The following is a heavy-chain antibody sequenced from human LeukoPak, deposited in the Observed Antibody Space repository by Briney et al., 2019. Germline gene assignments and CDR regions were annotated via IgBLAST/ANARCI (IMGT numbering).Heavy chain of an antibody. CDR3: GRETDFGVVTN. J-gene: IGHJ4*02. V-gene: IGHV6-1*01. CDR1: GDSVSSNGAS. CDR2: TYYRSQQWHS. D-gene: IGHD3-3*01. Sequence: SPTLSLTCAISGDSVSSNGASWNWIRQSPSRGLEWLGRTYYRSQQWHSDYAPSVKGRITLNPDTSKNQFSLQLNSMTPKDTAVYYCGRETDFGVVTNWGQGTLVTVSS.